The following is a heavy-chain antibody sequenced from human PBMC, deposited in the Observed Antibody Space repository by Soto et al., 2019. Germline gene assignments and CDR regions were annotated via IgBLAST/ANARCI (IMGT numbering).Heavy chain of an antibody. CDR3: ARGPRPGHY. CDR1: GYTLTNFY. CDR2: INPNGGST. V-gene: IGHV1-46*01. Sequence: QVQLVQSGAEVKKPGASVKVSCKASGYTLTNFYIHWVRQAPGQGLEWMGIINPNGGSTNYAHNFPGKSNKTREHSTSTVYQDPSHLRTEETAVYYLARGPRPGHYWGRGTPVTVPS. J-gene: IGHJ4*02.